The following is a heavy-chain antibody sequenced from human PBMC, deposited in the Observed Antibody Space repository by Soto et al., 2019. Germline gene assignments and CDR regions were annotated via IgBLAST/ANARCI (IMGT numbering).Heavy chain of an antibody. CDR2: ISGSGADT. CDR3: AKEYGGGTRMITSYVDY. Sequence: EVQLLESGGGLVQPGGSLRLSCAVSGITFRSHALSWVRQAPGKGLEWVSGISGSGADTHYADSVKGRFTISRDNSKNRLSLHMSSLRADDTAVYYCAKEYGGGTRMITSYVDYWGRGTLVTVSS. J-gene: IGHJ4*02. D-gene: IGHD3-16*01. V-gene: IGHV3-23*01. CDR1: GITFRSHA.